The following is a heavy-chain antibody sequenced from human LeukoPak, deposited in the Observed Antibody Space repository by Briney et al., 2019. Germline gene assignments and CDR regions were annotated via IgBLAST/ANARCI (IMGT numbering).Heavy chain of an antibody. D-gene: IGHD1-26*01. CDR2: IYYSGST. CDR1: GGSISSGSYY. Sequence: SETLSLTCTVSGGSISSGSYYWSWIRQPPGKGLEWIGYIYYSGSTNYNPSLKSRVTISVDTSKNQFSLKLSSVTAADTAVYYCARDLELRAFDIWGQGTMVTVSS. V-gene: IGHV4-61*01. J-gene: IGHJ3*02. CDR3: ARDLELRAFDI.